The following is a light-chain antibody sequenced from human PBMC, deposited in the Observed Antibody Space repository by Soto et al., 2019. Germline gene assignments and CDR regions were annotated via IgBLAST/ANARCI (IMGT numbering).Light chain of an antibody. Sequence: EIVMTQSPATLSVSPGERATLSCRASQSVSNNLAWYQQKPGQAPRLLIYGASTRATGIPARFSGSGSGTEFTLTISSQQSEDFAVYYCQQYNNWPPWTFGHGTKVEIK. V-gene: IGKV3-15*01. J-gene: IGKJ1*01. CDR3: QQYNNWPPWT. CDR2: GAS. CDR1: QSVSNN.